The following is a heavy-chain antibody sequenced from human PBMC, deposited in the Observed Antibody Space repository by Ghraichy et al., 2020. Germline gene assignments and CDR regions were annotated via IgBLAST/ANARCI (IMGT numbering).Heavy chain of an antibody. D-gene: IGHD3-3*01. V-gene: IGHV4-39*01. CDR1: GGSISSRTSY. CDR2: IYHGGNT. Sequence: SETLSLTCTVSGGSISSRTSYWGWIRLPPGKGLEWIASIYHGGNTYYNPSLKNRVSISVDTSKSQFSLDLSSVTAADTAVYYCARHDFWSGYYNSRVNWFDSWGQGIKVTVSS. J-gene: IGHJ5*01. CDR3: ARHDFWSGYYNSRVNWFDS.